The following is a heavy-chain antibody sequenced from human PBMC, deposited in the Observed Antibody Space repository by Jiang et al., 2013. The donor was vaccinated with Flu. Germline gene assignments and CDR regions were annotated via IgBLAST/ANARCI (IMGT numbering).Heavy chain of an antibody. CDR2: ISSRSSYI. CDR1: FGYYD. J-gene: IGHJ6*04. D-gene: IGHD4-11*01. Sequence: FGYYDMKWVRQAPRKGLEWVSSISSRSSYIFYADSVKGRFSISRDNAKNSLYLQMNSLRAEDSAVYYCARALRSSGYSNPRPHYSMDVWGKGTTV. CDR3: ARALRSSGYSNPRPHYSMDV. V-gene: IGHV3-21*06.